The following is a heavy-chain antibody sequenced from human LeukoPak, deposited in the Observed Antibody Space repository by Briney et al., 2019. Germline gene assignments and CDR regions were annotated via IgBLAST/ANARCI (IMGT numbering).Heavy chain of an antibody. J-gene: IGHJ5*02. CDR1: GYTFTGQY. CDR3: ARAKAYHDSSASYRTFYFDL. CDR2: IYPNSGDT. V-gene: IGHV1-2*02. Sequence: ASVKVSCKAFGYTFTGQYLHWVRQAPGQGLEWMGWIYPNSGDTNYAQRFEDRVTMTGDTSISTAYMELGRLTSEEAAIYYCARAKAYHDSSASYRTFYFDLWGQGTLVTVSS. D-gene: IGHD3-22*01.